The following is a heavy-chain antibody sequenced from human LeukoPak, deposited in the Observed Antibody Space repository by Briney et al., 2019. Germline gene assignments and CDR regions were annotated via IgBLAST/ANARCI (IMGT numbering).Heavy chain of an antibody. V-gene: IGHV1-24*01. Sequence: ASVKVSCKVSGYTLTELSMHWVRQAPGKGLEWMGGFDPEDGETVYAQKFQGRVTMTEDTSTDTAYMELSSLRSEDTALYYCAVKGGVAGDSAYYFDYWGQGTLVTVSS. CDR2: FDPEDGET. J-gene: IGHJ4*02. D-gene: IGHD2-21*02. CDR3: AVKGGVAGDSAYYFDY. CDR1: GYTLTELS.